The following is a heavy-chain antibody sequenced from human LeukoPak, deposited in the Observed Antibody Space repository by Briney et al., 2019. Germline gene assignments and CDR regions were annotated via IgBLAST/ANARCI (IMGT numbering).Heavy chain of an antibody. CDR3: ARMGPMVRGVTKLLRYYGMDV. D-gene: IGHD3-10*01. J-gene: IGHJ6*02. CDR2: ISSSSSYI. Sequence: GGSLRLSCAASGFTFSSYWMHWVRQAPGKGLEWVSSISSSSSYIYYADSVKGRFTISRDNAKNSLYLQMNSLRAEDTAVYYCARMGPMVRGVTKLLRYYGMDVWGQGTTVTVSS. CDR1: GFTFSSYW. V-gene: IGHV3-21*01.